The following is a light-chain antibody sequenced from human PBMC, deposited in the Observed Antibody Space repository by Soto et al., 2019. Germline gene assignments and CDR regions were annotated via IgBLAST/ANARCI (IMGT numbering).Light chain of an antibody. V-gene: IGKV3-15*01. CDR2: GAS. J-gene: IGKJ2*01. CDR3: QQYNNWPPGTYT. CDR1: QSVSSN. Sequence: EIVMTQSPATLSVSPGQRATLSCRASQSVSSNLAWYQQKPGQAPRLLIYGASTRATGIPARFSGSGSGTEFTLTISSLQSEDFALYYCQQYNNWPPGTYTFGQGTRLEIK.